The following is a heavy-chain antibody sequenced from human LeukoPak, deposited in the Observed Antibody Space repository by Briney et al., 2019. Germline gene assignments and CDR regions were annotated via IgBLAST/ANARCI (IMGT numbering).Heavy chain of an antibody. V-gene: IGHV3-48*04. CDR2: ISGSSNTI. Sequence: GGSLRLSCAASGFNFNNYAMNWVRQAPGEGLEWVSFISGSSNTIYYADSVRGRFTISRDNAKKSVYLQMNSLRAEDTAVYYCATPPQQQLVDDWFDPWGQGTLVTVSS. CDR3: ATPPQQQLVDDWFDP. CDR1: GFNFNNYA. D-gene: IGHD6-13*01. J-gene: IGHJ5*02.